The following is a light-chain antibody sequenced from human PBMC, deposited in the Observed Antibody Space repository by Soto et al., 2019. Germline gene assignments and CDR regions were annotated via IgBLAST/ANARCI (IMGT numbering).Light chain of an antibody. J-gene: IGLJ1*01. V-gene: IGLV2-14*01. CDR1: SSDVGGYNY. CDR3: SSYTSSSDV. CDR2: DVS. Sequence: QSVLTQPASVSGSPGRSITISCTGTSSDVGGYNYVSWYQQHPGKAPKLMIYDVSNRPSGVSNRFSGSKSGNTASLTISGLQAEDEADYYCSSYTSSSDVFGTGTKVTVL.